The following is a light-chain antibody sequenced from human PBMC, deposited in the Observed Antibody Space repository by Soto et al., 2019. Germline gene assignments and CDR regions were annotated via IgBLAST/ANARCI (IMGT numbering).Light chain of an antibody. V-gene: IGLV7-43*01. CDR2: STY. Sequence: QAVVTQEPSLTVSPGGTVTLTCASSTGAVTSDYYPNWLQQKPGQAPRSLIHSTYTRHFWTPARFSGYLLGGKAALTVSDVQPEDEAYYYCLLYHGAAQVFGGGTKVTVL. J-gene: IGLJ3*02. CDR1: TGAVTSDYY. CDR3: LLYHGAAQV.